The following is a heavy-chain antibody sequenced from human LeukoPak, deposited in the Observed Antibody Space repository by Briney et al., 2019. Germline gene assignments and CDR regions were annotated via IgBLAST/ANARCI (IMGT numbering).Heavy chain of an antibody. V-gene: IGHV3-21*01. CDR1: GFTLSSYS. D-gene: IGHD2-2*01. J-gene: IGHJ4*02. CDR2: ISSSSSYI. CDR3: ARDPTAASTYYFDY. Sequence: GGSLRLSCAASGFTLSSYSMNWVRQAPGKGLEWVSSISSSSSYIYYADSVKGRFTISRDNAKNSLYLQMNSLRAEDTAVYYCARDPTAASTYYFDYWGQGTLVTVSS.